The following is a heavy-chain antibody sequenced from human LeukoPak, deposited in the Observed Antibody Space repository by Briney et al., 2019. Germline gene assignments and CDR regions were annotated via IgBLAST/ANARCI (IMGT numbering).Heavy chain of an antibody. CDR3: ASLDIAAALHISA. V-gene: IGHV4-4*02. J-gene: IGHJ4*02. D-gene: IGHD6-13*01. CDR1: GGSISSSNW. Sequence: PSETLSLTCAVSGGSISSSNWWSWVRQPPGKGLEWIGEIYHSGSTNYNPSLKSRVTISVDKSKNQFSLKLSSVTAADTAVYYCASLDIAAALHISAWGQGTLVTVSS. CDR2: IYHSGST.